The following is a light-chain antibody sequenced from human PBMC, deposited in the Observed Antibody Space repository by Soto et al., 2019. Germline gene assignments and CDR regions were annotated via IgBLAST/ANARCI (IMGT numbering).Light chain of an antibody. CDR3: SSYTSSSTQV. CDR2: EVS. V-gene: IGLV2-14*01. J-gene: IGLJ3*02. Sequence: QSVLTQPPSVSAAPGQEVTISCTGTSSDVGGYNYVSWYQQHPGKAPKLMIYEVSNRPSGVSNRFSGSKSGNTASLTISGLQAEDEADYYCSSYTSSSTQVFGGGTKLTVL. CDR1: SSDVGGYNY.